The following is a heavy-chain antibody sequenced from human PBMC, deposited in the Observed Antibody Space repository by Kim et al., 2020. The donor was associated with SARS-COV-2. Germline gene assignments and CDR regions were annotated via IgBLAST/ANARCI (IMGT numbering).Heavy chain of an antibody. V-gene: IGHV3-23*01. J-gene: IGHJ4*02. Sequence: SVKGRFTISRNNSKNTLYRQMNSLRAEDTAVYYCAKHQGMELRRNVFDYWGQGTLVTVSS. D-gene: IGHD1-7*01. CDR3: AKHQGMELRRNVFDY.